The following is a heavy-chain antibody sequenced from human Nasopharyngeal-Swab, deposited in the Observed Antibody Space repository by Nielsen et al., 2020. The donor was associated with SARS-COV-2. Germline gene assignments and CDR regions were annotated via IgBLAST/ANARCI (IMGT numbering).Heavy chain of an antibody. J-gene: IGHJ3*02. CDR1: GYTFTSYA. V-gene: IGHV1-3*01. CDR3: AREKRGYGDYASGFDI. Sequence: ASVKVSCKASGYTFTSYAMHWVRQAPGQRLEWMGWINAGNGNTKYSKKFQGRVTITRDTSASTAYMELSSLVSEDTAVYYCAREKRGYGDYASGFDIWGQGTMVTVSS. D-gene: IGHD4-17*01. CDR2: INAGNGNT.